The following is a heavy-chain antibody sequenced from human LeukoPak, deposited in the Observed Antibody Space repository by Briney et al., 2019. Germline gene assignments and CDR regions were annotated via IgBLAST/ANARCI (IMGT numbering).Heavy chain of an antibody. CDR2: IYQTGDS. J-gene: IGHJ4*02. D-gene: IGHD5-24*01. CDR3: ATGRDPYKTGH. Sequence: SETLSLTCTVSGGSMINNYWSWIRQPPGKGLEWIGYIYQTGDSNHNPSLKSRVTISVDTSKSQFSLKLNSLAAADTAVYYCATGRDPYKTGHWGQGTLVTVSS. CDR1: GGSMINNY. V-gene: IGHV4-59*03.